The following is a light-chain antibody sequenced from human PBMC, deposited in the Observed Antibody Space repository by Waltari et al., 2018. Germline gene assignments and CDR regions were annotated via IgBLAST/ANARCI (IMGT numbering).Light chain of an antibody. CDR1: SLRRYY. CDR3: LSRDTSSTRL. CDR2: GQD. Sequence: SSELTQDPAVSVALGQTVRITCQGYSLRRYYASWYQQRPGQAPILVLYGQDNRPSGIPDRFSGSTSGNTASLTITGAQAEDEADYYCLSRDTSSTRLFGGGTRLTV. V-gene: IGLV3-19*01. J-gene: IGLJ2*01.